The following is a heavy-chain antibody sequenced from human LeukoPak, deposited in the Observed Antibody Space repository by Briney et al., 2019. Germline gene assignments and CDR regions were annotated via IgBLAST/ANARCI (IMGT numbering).Heavy chain of an antibody. D-gene: IGHD2-15*01. CDR1: GFTFSRCA. V-gene: IGHV3-23*01. J-gene: IGHJ5*02. Sequence: GSLRLSCAASGFTFSRCAMSWVRQAPGKRQEWVSAISNNGGYTYYADSVQGRFTISRDNSKNTLYLQMNSLRAEDTAVYYCAKVSRYCSGGSFYHHPFDDWGQGTLVTVSS. CDR2: ISNNGGYT. CDR3: AKVSRYCSGGSFYHHPFDD.